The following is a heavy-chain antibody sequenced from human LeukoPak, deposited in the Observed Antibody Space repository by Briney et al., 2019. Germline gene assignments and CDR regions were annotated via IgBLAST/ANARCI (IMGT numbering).Heavy chain of an antibody. Sequence: GASVKVSCKASGYTFTSYGISWVRQAPGQGLEWMGLFIAYNGNTNYAQKLQGRVTMTTDTSTSTAYMELRSLRSDDTAVYYCARGGPPYYYYGMDVWGQGTTVTVSS. CDR1: GYTFTSYG. CDR3: ARGGPPYYYYGMDV. J-gene: IGHJ6*02. V-gene: IGHV1-18*01. CDR2: FIAYNGNT. D-gene: IGHD3/OR15-3a*01.